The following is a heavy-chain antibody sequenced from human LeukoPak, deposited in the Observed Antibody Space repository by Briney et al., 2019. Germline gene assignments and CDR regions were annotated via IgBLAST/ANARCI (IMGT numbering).Heavy chain of an antibody. CDR1: GGSISSYY. D-gene: IGHD6-13*01. CDR2: IYYSGST. J-gene: IGHJ6*03. Sequence: SETLSLTCTVSGGSISSYYWSWIRQPPGKGLEWIGYIYYSGSTNYNPSLKSRVTMSVDTSKNQFSLKLSSVTAADTAVYYCARAAAGHYMDVWGKGTTVTVSS. V-gene: IGHV4-59*12. CDR3: ARAAAGHYMDV.